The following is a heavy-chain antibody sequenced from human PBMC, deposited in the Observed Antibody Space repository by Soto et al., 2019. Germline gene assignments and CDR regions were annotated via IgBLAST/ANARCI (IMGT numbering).Heavy chain of an antibody. CDR2: IQVGGST. CDR3: ARGFGVTTNPPGH. Sequence: PSETLSLTCTVSGGSMSSSSTYYWGWMRQPPGKGPEYIGYIQVGGSTNYNPSLESRVAISVDTSKNQFSLRLTSVTAADTAVYYCARGFGVTTNPPGHWGQGTLVTVSS. V-gene: IGHV4-61*05. J-gene: IGHJ4*02. CDR1: GGSMSSSSTYY. D-gene: IGHD4-17*01.